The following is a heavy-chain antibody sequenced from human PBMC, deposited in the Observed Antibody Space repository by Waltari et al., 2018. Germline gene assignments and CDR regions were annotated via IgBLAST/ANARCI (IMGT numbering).Heavy chain of an antibody. CDR3: ARPPVGLIDTLDL. J-gene: IGHJ3*01. CDR2: MNPDSGNT. D-gene: IGHD2-21*01. Sequence: QGQLVQSGAEVKKPGASVKVSCTASGCTCRNSDINWVRQAPGQGLEWMGWMNPDSGNTGFAQRFQGRVTLTRNTSISTAYMEISSLESDDTAVYYCARPPVGLIDTLDLWGQGTMVTVSS. CDR1: GCTCRNSD. V-gene: IGHV1-8*01.